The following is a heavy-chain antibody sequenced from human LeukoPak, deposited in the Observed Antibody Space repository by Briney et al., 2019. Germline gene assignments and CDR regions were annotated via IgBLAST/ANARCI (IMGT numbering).Heavy chain of an antibody. V-gene: IGHV1-18*01. Sequence: ASVKVSCKASGYTFSTYGISWVRQAPGQGLEWMGWIGAYNGNTNYAQKLQGRVTMTTDTSTSTAYMELRSLRSDDTAVYYCTTWRDGYSGSYWGQGTLVTVSS. CDR2: IGAYNGNT. D-gene: IGHD1-26*01. CDR3: TTWRDGYSGSY. CDR1: GYTFSTYG. J-gene: IGHJ4*02.